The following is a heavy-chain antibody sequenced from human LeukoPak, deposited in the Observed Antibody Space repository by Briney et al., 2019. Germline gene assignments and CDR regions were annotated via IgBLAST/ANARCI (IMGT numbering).Heavy chain of an antibody. Sequence: GGSLRLSCAASGFTFSSYAMSWVRQAPGKGLEWVSAIGGSGGSTYYADSVKGRFTISRDNAKNSLYLQMNSLRAEDTAVYYCAREETYSSSSRIWGQGTLVTVSS. V-gene: IGHV3-23*01. J-gene: IGHJ4*02. CDR1: GFTFSSYA. CDR3: AREETYSSSSRI. D-gene: IGHD6-13*01. CDR2: IGGSGGST.